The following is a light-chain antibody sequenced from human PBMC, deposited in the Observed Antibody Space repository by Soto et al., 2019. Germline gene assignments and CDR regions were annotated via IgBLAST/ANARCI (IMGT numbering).Light chain of an antibody. Sequence: EIVLTQSPGTLSLSPGERATLSCRASQSVRSNYLAWYQQRPGQAPRLLIYGASSRATGIPDRFSGSGSGTDFTLTISRLEPEDSAVYYCPQYATSAILTFGPGTKVDIK. CDR3: PQYATSAILT. CDR2: GAS. J-gene: IGKJ3*01. CDR1: QSVRSNY. V-gene: IGKV3-20*01.